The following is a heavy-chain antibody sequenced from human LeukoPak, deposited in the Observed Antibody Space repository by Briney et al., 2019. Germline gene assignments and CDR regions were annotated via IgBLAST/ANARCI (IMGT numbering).Heavy chain of an antibody. J-gene: IGHJ4*02. V-gene: IGHV1-69*13. CDR1: GGTFSSYA. D-gene: IGHD3-3*01. CDR2: IIPIFGTA. CDR3: AREISYGGYYTDY. Sequence: SVKVSCKASGGTFSSYAISWVRQAPGQGLELMGGIIPIFGTANYAQKFQGRVTITADESTSTAYMELSSLRSEDTAVYYCAREISYGGYYTDYWGQGTLVTVSS.